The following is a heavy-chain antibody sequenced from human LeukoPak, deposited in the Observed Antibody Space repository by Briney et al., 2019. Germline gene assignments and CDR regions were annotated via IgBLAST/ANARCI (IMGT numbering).Heavy chain of an antibody. Sequence: GGSLRLSCAASGFTFSNYVMMWVRQAPGKRLEWVSSITGSGDGTYYADSVRGRFTISRDNSENTLYLQLNSLRAEDTAVYVCVKGFVHPTYYFDYWGQGTLVTVSS. J-gene: IGHJ4*02. D-gene: IGHD3-10*01. CDR1: GFTFSNYV. V-gene: IGHV3-23*01. CDR2: ITGSGDGT. CDR3: VKGFVHPTYYFDY.